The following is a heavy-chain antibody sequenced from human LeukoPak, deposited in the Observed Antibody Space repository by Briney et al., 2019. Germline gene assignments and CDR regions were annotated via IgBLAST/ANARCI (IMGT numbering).Heavy chain of an antibody. V-gene: IGHV4-34*01. CDR3: ARGVWFGGLPNYYYYYGMDV. D-gene: IGHD3-10*01. CDR1: GGSFSGYY. Sequence: SETLSLTCAVYGGSFSGYYWSWIRQPPGKGLEWIGEINHSGSTNYNPSLKSRVTISVDTSKNQFSLKLSSVTAADTAVYYCARGVWFGGLPNYYYYYGMDVWGQGTTVTVSS. CDR2: INHSGST. J-gene: IGHJ6*02.